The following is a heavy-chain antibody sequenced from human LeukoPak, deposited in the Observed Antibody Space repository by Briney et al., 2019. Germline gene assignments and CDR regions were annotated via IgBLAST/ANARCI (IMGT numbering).Heavy chain of an antibody. CDR1: GFTFSSYA. D-gene: IGHD2-15*01. J-gene: IGHJ6*02. V-gene: IGHV3-30-3*01. Sequence: GGSLRLSCAASGFTFSSYAMHWVRQAPGKGLEWVAVISYDGSNKYYADSVKGRFTISRDNSKNTLYLQMNSLRAEDTAVYYCARNQCSGGSCYSGSDYYYYYYGMDVWGQGTTVTDSS. CDR3: ARNQCSGGSCYSGSDYYYYYYGMDV. CDR2: ISYDGSNK.